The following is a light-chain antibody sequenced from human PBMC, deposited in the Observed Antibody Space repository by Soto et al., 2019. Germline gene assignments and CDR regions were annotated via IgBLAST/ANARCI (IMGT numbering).Light chain of an antibody. CDR2: SNN. CDR1: SSNIGSNT. V-gene: IGLV1-44*01. J-gene: IGLJ2*01. Sequence: QSVLTQPPSASGTPGQRVTISCSGSSSNIGSNTVNWYQQLPGTAPKLLIYSNNQRPSGVPDRFSGSKSGTSASPAISGLQSEDEADYYCAAWYDSMNGVVFGGGTKLTVL. CDR3: AAWYDSMNGVV.